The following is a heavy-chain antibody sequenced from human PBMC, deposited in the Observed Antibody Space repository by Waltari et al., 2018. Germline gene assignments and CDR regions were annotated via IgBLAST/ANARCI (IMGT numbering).Heavy chain of an antibody. CDR2: IYYGGIT. J-gene: IGHJ4*02. D-gene: IGHD3-22*01. CDR1: GGSISSSSYY. V-gene: IGHV4-39*07. Sequence: QLQLQESGPGLVKPSETLSLTCTVSGGSISSSSYYWGWIRQPPGKGLEWIGSIYYGGITYYNPALKRRVTISVDTSKNQFSLKLSSVTAADTAVYYCARDKSVYYDSSCYYQDYWGQGTLVTVSS. CDR3: ARDKSVYYDSSCYYQDY.